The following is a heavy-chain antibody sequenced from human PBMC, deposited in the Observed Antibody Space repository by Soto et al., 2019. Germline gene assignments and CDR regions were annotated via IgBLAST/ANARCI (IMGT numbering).Heavy chain of an antibody. Sequence: TLSLTCTVSGGSISSSSYYWGWIRQPPGKGLEWIGSIYYSGSTYYNPSLKSRVTISVDTSKNQFSLKLSSVTAADTAVYYCARQENGDYPNEIDYWGQGTLVTVSS. V-gene: IGHV4-39*01. D-gene: IGHD4-17*01. CDR3: ARQENGDYPNEIDY. CDR1: GGSISSSSYY. J-gene: IGHJ4*02. CDR2: IYYSGST.